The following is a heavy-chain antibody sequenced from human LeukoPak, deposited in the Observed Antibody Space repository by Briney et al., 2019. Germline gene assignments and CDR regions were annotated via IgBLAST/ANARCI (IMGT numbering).Heavy chain of an antibody. CDR1: GYSFTSYW. CDR3: ARPPSPDNWNDDWVDY. J-gene: IGHJ4*02. CDR2: IYPGDSDA. D-gene: IGHD1-20*01. Sequence: GESLKISCKGSGYSFTSYWIGWVRQMPGKGLEWMGIIYPGDSDARYSPSFQGQVTISADKSISTAYLQWSSLKASDTAMYYCARPPSPDNWNDDWVDYWGQGTLVTVSS. V-gene: IGHV5-51*01.